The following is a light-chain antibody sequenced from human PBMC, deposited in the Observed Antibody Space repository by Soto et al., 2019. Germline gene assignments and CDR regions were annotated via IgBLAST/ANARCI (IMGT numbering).Light chain of an antibody. CDR1: SSNIGAGYD. CDR3: QSYDSSLKNSV. V-gene: IGLV1-40*01. J-gene: IGLJ3*02. CDR2: ANT. Sequence: QSALTQPASVSGAPGQRVTISCTGSSSNIGAGYDVHWYQQFPGTAPKLLIYANTNRPSGVPDRFSGSKSGTSASLAITGLQPEDEADYYCQSYDSSLKNSVFGGGTKVTVL.